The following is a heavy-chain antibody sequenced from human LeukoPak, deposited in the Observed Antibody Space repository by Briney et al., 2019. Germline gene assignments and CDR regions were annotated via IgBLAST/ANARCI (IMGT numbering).Heavy chain of an antibody. D-gene: IGHD3-10*01. V-gene: IGHV4-39*01. CDR2: IYYSGST. Sequence: PSETLSLTCTVSGGSISSSSYYWGWIRQPPGKGLEWIGSIYYSGSTYYNPSLKSRVTISVDTSKNQFSLKLSSVTAADTAVYYCARLSIPPSEIFRRTGGRLWFGYYYMDVGGKGTTVTVSS. CDR1: GGSISSSSYY. CDR3: ARLSIPPSEIFRRTGGRLWFGYYYMDV. J-gene: IGHJ6*03.